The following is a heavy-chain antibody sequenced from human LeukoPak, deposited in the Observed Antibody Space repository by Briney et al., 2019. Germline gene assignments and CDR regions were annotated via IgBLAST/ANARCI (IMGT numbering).Heavy chain of an antibody. V-gene: IGHV1-8*01. CDR1: GYAFTSYD. D-gene: IGHD3-22*01. Sequence: ASVKVSCKASGYAFTSYDINWVRQATGQGLEWMGWMNPNSGNTGYAQKFQGRVTMTRNTSISTAYMELSSLRSEDTAVYYCARGPGYYDSSGYGGDAFDIWGQGTMVTVSS. CDR2: MNPNSGNT. CDR3: ARGPGYYDSSGYGGDAFDI. J-gene: IGHJ3*02.